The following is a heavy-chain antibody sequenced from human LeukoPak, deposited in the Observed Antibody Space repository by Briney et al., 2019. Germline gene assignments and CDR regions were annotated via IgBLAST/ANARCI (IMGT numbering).Heavy chain of an antibody. CDR1: GFSFSIYA. V-gene: IGHV3-23*01. D-gene: IGHD4-23*01. J-gene: IGHJ4*02. Sequence: PGGSLRLSCAASGFSFSIYATSWVRQAPGKGLEWVSAISPGGDTIYYLDSVKGRFTISRDNSKNTLYLQMNSLRAEDTAVYYCARRTTVVGPAPFDHWGQGTLVTVSS. CDR3: ARRTTVVGPAPFDH. CDR2: ISPGGDTI.